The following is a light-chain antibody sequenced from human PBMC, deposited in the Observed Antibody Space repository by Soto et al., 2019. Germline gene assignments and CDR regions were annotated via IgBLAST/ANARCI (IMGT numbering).Light chain of an antibody. CDR3: QQYNNWPPT. CDR1: QSVSSN. Sequence: IVMTQSPATLSVSPGERATLSCRASQSVSSNSAWYQQKPGQAPRLLIYGASTRATGIPARFSGSGSGTEFTLTISSLQSEDFAVYYCQQYNNWPPTFGQGTKVDIK. J-gene: IGKJ1*01. V-gene: IGKV3-15*01. CDR2: GAS.